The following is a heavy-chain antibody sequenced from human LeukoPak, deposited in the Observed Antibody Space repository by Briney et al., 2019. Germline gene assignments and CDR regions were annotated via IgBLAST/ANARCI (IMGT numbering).Heavy chain of an antibody. J-gene: IGHJ3*01. D-gene: IGHD5-24*01. CDR2: IGASGEST. CDR1: GFTFSTYT. CDR3: AKDIQLST. Sequence: PGGSLRPSCAASGFTFSTYTMNWVRQAPGKGLEWVSLIGASGESTYYADSVKGRFTISRDNSKNTLSLQMNSLRVEDTAMYFCAKDIQLSTWGLGTMVTVSS. V-gene: IGHV3-23*01.